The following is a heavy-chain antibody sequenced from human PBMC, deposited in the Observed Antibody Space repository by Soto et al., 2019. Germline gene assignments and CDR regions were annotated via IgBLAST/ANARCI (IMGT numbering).Heavy chain of an antibody. D-gene: IGHD6-19*01. J-gene: IGHJ6*02. CDR1: GYTFTSYD. V-gene: IGHV1-8*01. CDR2: MNPNSGNT. CDR3: ARFGIAVAEYRLYGMDV. Sequence: QVQLVQSGAEVKKPGASVKVSCKASGYTFTSYDINWVRQATGQGLEWMGWMNPNSGNTGYAQKFQGRVTMTRNTSISTAYMELSSLRSEDTAVYYCARFGIAVAEYRLYGMDVWGQGTTVTVSS.